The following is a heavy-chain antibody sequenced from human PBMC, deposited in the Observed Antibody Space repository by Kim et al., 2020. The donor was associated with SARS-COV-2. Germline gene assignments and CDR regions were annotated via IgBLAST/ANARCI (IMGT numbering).Heavy chain of an antibody. J-gene: IGHJ6*02. D-gene: IGHD2-2*02. CDR1: GGSISSSSYY. Sequence: SETLSLTCTVSGGSISSSSYYWGWIRQPPGKGLEWIGSIYYSGSTYYNPSLKSRVTISVDTSRNQFSLKLSSVTAADTAVYYCASLYCSSTSCHTERIYYYYYGMDVWGQGTTVTVSS. CDR3: ASLYCSSTSCHTERIYYYYYGMDV. CDR2: IYYSGST. V-gene: IGHV4-39*01.